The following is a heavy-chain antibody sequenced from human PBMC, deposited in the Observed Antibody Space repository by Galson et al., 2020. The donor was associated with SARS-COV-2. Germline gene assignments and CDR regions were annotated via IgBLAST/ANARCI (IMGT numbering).Heavy chain of an antibody. V-gene: IGHV1-69*04. Sequence: SVKVSCKASGGTFSSYTISWVRQAPGQGLEWMGRIIPILGIANSAQKFQGRVTITADKSTSTAYMELSSLRSEDTAVYYCARDAGGIVVVPAANGMDVWGQVTTVTVSS. CDR2: IIPILGIA. J-gene: IGHJ6*02. CDR3: ARDAGGIVVVPAANGMDV. CDR1: GGTFSSYT. D-gene: IGHD2-2*01.